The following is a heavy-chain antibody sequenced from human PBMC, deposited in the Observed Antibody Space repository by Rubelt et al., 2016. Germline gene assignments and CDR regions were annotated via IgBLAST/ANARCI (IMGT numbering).Heavy chain of an antibody. CDR1: GYTFTSYG. CDR3: AGDLTYNLPAY. CDR2: ISVYNGKT. V-gene: IGHV1-18*01. D-gene: IGHD5-24*01. J-gene: IGHJ4*02. Sequence: QVQLVQSGAEVKKPGASVKVSCKASGYTFTSYGISWVRQAPGPGLEWMGWISVYNGKTNYAKKLQGGVTMTTDTSTSTAYMELRSLRSDDTAVYYCAGDLTYNLPAYWGQGTLVTVSS.